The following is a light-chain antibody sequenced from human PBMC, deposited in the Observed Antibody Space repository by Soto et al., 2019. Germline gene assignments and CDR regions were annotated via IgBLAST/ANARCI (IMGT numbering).Light chain of an antibody. CDR3: QQRSNWPPIT. Sequence: EIVLTQSPATLSLSPGERATLSCRVSQSVSSYLAWYQQKPGQAPRLLIYDASNRATGIPARFSGSGSGTDFTLTISSLEPEDFAVYYCQQRSNWPPITFGQGTRLEIQ. J-gene: IGKJ5*01. CDR1: QSVSSY. CDR2: DAS. V-gene: IGKV3-11*01.